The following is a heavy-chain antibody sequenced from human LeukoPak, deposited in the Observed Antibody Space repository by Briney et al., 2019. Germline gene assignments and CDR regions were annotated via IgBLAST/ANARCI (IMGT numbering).Heavy chain of an antibody. CDR3: AKSRSGSANWALRIFDN. J-gene: IGHJ4*02. V-gene: IGHV3-30*02. D-gene: IGHD3-10*01. CDR1: GFTFSSYA. CDR2: IRSDGTTK. Sequence: GGSLRLSCAASGFTFSSYAMHWVRQAPGKGLEWVAFIRSDGTTKFYSDSVKGRFTISRDNSKNTLYLQMNSLRTEDTAVYCCAKSRSGSANWALRIFDNWGQGTLVSVSS.